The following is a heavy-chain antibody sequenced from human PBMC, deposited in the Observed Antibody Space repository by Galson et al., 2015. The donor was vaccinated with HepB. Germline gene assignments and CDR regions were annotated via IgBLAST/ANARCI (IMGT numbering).Heavy chain of an antibody. CDR2: LSSSGTDT. CDR3: AKAPRPLLGPFDQ. D-gene: IGHD2-8*02. CDR1: GFTFSKSA. J-gene: IGHJ4*02. V-gene: IGHV3-23*01. Sequence: SLRLSCAASGFTFSKSAMTWVRQSPGKGLEWVSTLSSSGTDTYYADSVKGRFTVARDNSNNTLYLLMSSLRVEDTALYYCAKAPRPLLGPFDQWGQGTLVTVSS.